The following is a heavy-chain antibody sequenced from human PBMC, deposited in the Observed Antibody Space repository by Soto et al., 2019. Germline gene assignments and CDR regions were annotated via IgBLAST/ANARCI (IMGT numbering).Heavy chain of an antibody. CDR1: GFTFGDYA. D-gene: IGHD2-15*01. V-gene: IGHV3-49*03. Sequence: GGSLRLSCTASGFTFGDYAMSWFRQAPGKGLEWVGFIRSKAYGGTTEYAASVKGRFTISRDDSKSIAYLQMNSLKTEDTAVYYCTRDYRGDCSGGSCYHQYYYYYYYMDVWGKGTTVTVSS. J-gene: IGHJ6*03. CDR3: TRDYRGDCSGGSCYHQYYYYYYYMDV. CDR2: IRSKAYGGTT.